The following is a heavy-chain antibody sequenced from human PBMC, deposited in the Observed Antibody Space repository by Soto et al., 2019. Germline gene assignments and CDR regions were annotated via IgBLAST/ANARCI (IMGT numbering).Heavy chain of an antibody. CDR1: GFTFSSYW. D-gene: IGHD5-12*01. CDR3: AKTRGYSGFYYFDY. V-gene: IGHV3-7*01. J-gene: IGHJ4*02. Sequence: GGSLRLSCAASGFTFSSYWMSWVRQAPGKGLEWVANIKQDGSEKYYVDSVKGRFTISRDNAKNSLYLQMNSLRAEDTAVYYCAKTRGYSGFYYFDYWGQGTLVTVSS. CDR2: IKQDGSEK.